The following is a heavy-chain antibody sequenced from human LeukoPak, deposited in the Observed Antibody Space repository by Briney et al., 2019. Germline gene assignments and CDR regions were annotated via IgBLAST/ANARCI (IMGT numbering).Heavy chain of an antibody. CDR2: ISGSGGST. V-gene: IGHV3-23*01. CDR3: WEKFPITIRGVGRTPLDH. J-gene: IGHJ1*01. D-gene: IGHD3-3*01. Sequence: PGGSLRLSCAASGFTFSSYAMSWVRQAPGKGLEWVSAISGSGGSTYYADSVKGRFTISRDNSKNTLYLQMNSLRAEDTAVCYCWEKFPITIRGVGRTPLDHLGQGNLVTVSS. CDR1: GFTFSSYA.